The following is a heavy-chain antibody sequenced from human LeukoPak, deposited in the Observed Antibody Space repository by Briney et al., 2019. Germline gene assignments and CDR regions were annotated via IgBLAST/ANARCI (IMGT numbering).Heavy chain of an antibody. V-gene: IGHV3-21*01. CDR2: ISGSTTYI. J-gene: IGHJ4*02. CDR1: GFTFSSYW. CDR3: ASVSGHSYGFFDY. Sequence: PGGSLRLSCAASGFTFSSYWMSWVRQAPGKGLEWVSSISGSTTYISYAASVKGRFTISRDNTNNSLYLQMNTLIAEDTAVYYCASVSGHSYGFFDYWGQGTPVTVSS. D-gene: IGHD5-18*01.